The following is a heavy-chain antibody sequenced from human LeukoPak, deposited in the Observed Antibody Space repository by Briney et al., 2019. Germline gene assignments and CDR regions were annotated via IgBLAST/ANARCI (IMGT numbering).Heavy chain of an antibody. V-gene: IGHV2-5*02. Sequence: STXXXXXGXIRXXPGKALEXLAXIYXDHDKRYRPSLKSRLTITKDTSKNQVVLTMTNMDPVDTATYYCAHRPQSDLTPYSSSLNWFDPWGQGTLVTVSS. D-gene: IGHD6-13*01. CDR2: IYXDHDK. CDR3: AHRPQSDLTPYSSSLNWFDP. J-gene: IGHJ5*02. CDR1: STXXXX.